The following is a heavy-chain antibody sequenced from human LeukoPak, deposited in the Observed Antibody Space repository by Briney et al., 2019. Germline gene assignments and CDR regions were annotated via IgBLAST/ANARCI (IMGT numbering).Heavy chain of an antibody. CDR3: SRRDGLV. CDR1: GGSIRSYY. V-gene: IGHV4-59*01. Sequence: SETLSLTCTVSGGSIRSYYWGWIRQPPGKGLEWIGYIYYSGSTNYDPSLKSRVTISVDTSKNQFSLRLSSVTAADTAVYYCSRRDGLVWGKGITVTVSS. CDR2: IYYSGST. J-gene: IGHJ6*04.